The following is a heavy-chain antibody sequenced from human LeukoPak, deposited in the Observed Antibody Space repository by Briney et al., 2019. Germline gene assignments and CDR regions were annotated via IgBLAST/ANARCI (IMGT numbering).Heavy chain of an antibody. CDR1: GGSFSGYY. J-gene: IGHJ5*02. CDR3: ARRLFVLGIRWFDP. CDR2: INHSGST. V-gene: IGHV4-34*01. Sequence: SETLSLTCAVYGGSFSGYYWSWIRQPPGKGLEWIGEINHSGSTNYNPFLKSRVTVSVDTSKNQFSLKLSSVTAADTAVYYCARRLFVLGIRWFDPWGQGTLVTVSS. D-gene: IGHD3-16*01.